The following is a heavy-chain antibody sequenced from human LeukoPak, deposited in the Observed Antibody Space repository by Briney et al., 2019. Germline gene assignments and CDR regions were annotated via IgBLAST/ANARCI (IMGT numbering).Heavy chain of an antibody. CDR2: IIPIFGTA. D-gene: IGHD5-24*01. Sequence: GASVKVSCKASGGTFSSYAISWVRQAPGQGLEWMGGIIPIFGTANYAQKFQGRVTITADKSTSTAYMELSSLRSEDTAVYYCARAGYGYSPIDYWGQGTLVTVSS. V-gene: IGHV1-69*06. CDR3: ARAGYGYSPIDY. CDR1: GGTFSSYA. J-gene: IGHJ4*02.